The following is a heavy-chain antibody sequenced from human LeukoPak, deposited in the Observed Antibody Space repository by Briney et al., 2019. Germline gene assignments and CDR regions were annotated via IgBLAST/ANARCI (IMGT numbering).Heavy chain of an antibody. Sequence: TSETLSLTCAVYGGSFSGYYWSWIRQPPGKGLEWIGEINHSGSTNYNPSLKSRVSTSVDTSKNQFSLKLSSVTAADTAVYYCARGKYYYGSGTYYTRSYDWYFDLWGRGTLVTVSS. V-gene: IGHV4-34*01. CDR2: INHSGST. D-gene: IGHD3-10*01. J-gene: IGHJ2*01. CDR3: ARGKYYYGSGTYYTRSYDWYFDL. CDR1: GGSFSGYY.